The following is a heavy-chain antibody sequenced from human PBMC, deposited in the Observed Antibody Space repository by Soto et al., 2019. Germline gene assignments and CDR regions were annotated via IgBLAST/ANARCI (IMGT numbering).Heavy chain of an antibody. CDR2: IYWDDDH. CDR1: GFSLTTSGVG. CDR3: PREMYYNPYFDS. D-gene: IGHD3-10*01. V-gene: IGHV2-5*02. J-gene: IGHJ4*02. Sequence: QITLKESGPTLVRPTQTLTLTCTFSGFSLTTSGVGVGWIRQPSGKALEWLALIYWDDDHRYSPSLRPRLTITKDPSKTQVVLTMTKLDPADTATYFCPREMYYNPYFDSWGQGTLVTVSS.